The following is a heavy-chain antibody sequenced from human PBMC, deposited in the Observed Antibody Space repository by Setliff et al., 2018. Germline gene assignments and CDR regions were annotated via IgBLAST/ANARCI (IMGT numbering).Heavy chain of an antibody. V-gene: IGHV3-66*02. Sequence: GGSLRLSCAASGFTFSSYAMSWVRQAPGKGLEWVSVIYSGGSTYYADSVRGRFTISRDGSKSTLYLDMSSLRSEDTAVYYCAKVLDTTGYYYFDFWGQGTLVTVSS. CDR1: GFTFSSYA. CDR3: AKVLDTTGYYYFDF. J-gene: IGHJ4*02. D-gene: IGHD3-22*01. CDR2: IYSGGST.